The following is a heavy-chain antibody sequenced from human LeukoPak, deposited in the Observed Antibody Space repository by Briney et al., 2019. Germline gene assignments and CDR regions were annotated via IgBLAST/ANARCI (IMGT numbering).Heavy chain of an antibody. CDR3: ARSGYAFGADAFDI. J-gene: IGHJ3*02. CDR1: GDSISSYY. D-gene: IGHD3-16*01. V-gene: IGHV4-59*08. Sequence: SETLSLTCTVSGDSISSYYWAWIRQPPGKGLEWIGYVYYSGSTQYNPSLQSRVTISVGTSKKQFSLRLSYVTAADTAVYFCARSGYAFGADAFDIWGQGTTVAVS. CDR2: VYYSGST.